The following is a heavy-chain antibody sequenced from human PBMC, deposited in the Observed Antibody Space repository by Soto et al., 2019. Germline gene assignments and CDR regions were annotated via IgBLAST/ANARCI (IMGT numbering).Heavy chain of an antibody. CDR2: ISGNGEVI. CDR3: ARDVDADFRTDFDY. D-gene: IGHD4-17*01. Sequence: PGGSLRLSCAASGFTFSDYYIHWIRRAPGKGLEWISYISGNGEVIQYADSARGRFTISRDNAENSVYLEMESLRDEDTALYYCARDVDADFRTDFDYWGRGTLVTVSS. V-gene: IGHV3-11*01. J-gene: IGHJ4*02. CDR1: GFTFSDYY.